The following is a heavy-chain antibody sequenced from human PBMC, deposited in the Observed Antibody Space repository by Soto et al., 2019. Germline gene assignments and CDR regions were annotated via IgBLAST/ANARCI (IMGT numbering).Heavy chain of an antibody. J-gene: IGHJ6*02. V-gene: IGHV3-23*01. Sequence: GGSLRLSCAASGFTFSSYAMSWVRQAPGKGLEWVSAISGSGGSTYYADSVKGRFTISRDNSKNTLYLQMNSLRAEDTAVYYCAKWRSSSAYYYYGMDVWGHGTTVTVSS. D-gene: IGHD6-6*01. CDR1: GFTFSSYA. CDR3: AKWRSSSAYYYYGMDV. CDR2: ISGSGGST.